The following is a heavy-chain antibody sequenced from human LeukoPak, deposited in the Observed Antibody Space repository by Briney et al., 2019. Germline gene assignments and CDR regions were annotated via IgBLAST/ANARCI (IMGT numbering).Heavy chain of an antibody. V-gene: IGHV3-9*01. Sequence: PGRSLRLSCAASGFTFDDYAMHWVRQAPGKGLEWVSGISWNSGSIGYADSVKGRFTISRDNAKNSLYLQMNSLRAEDTALYYCAKDCGYYTSAFDIWGQGTMVTVSS. D-gene: IGHD3-22*01. CDR3: AKDCGYYTSAFDI. CDR1: GFTFDDYA. J-gene: IGHJ3*02. CDR2: ISWNSGSI.